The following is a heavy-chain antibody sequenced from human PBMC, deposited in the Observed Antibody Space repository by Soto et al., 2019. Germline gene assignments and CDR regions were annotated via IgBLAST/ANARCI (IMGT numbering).Heavy chain of an antibody. CDR3: ARDLGSYYYYGMDV. CDR1: GYTFTGYY. CDR2: INPNSGGT. J-gene: IGHJ6*02. V-gene: IGHV1-2*02. D-gene: IGHD7-27*01. Sequence: AASVKVSCKASGYTFTGYYMHWVRQAPGQGLGWMGWINPNSGGTNYAQKFQGRVTMTRDTSISTAYMELSRLRSDDTAVYYCARDLGSYYYYGMDVWGQGTTVTVSS.